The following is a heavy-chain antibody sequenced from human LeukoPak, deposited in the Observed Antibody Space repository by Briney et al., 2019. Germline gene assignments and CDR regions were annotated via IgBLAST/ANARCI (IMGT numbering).Heavy chain of an antibody. Sequence: SSVKVSCKASGYTFTGYYMHWVRQAPGQGLEWMGWINPNSGGTNYAQKFQGRVTMTRDTSISTAYMELSRLRSEETAVYYCARGGYYYGSGSYLHAFDIWGQGTMVTVSS. CDR1: GYTFTGYY. CDR2: INPNSGGT. J-gene: IGHJ3*02. D-gene: IGHD3-10*01. V-gene: IGHV1-2*02. CDR3: ARGGYYYGSGSYLHAFDI.